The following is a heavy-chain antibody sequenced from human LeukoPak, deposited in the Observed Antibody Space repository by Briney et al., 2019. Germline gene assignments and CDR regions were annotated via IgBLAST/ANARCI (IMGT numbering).Heavy chain of an antibody. CDR1: GGSLSSSNYH. CDR2: IYYSGST. CDR3: VRHVYTVTYIDY. D-gene: IGHD4-17*01. J-gene: IGHJ4*02. V-gene: IGHV4-39*01. Sequence: SETLSLTCTVSGGSLSSSNYHWGWLRQPPGRGLEWIGSIYYSGSTYYSSSLKCRVTISVDTSKNQFSLKLNSVTAADTAVYYCVRHVYTVTYIDYWGQGTLVTVSS.